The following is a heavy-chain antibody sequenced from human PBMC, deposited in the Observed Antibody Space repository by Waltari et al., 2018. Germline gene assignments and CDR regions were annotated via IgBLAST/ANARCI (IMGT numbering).Heavy chain of an antibody. Sequence: EGQLVESGGGLVQPGGYLKLSCAASGFTFSRFWMHWVRQVPGQGLVWVSRSNSDGSDTSYADSVRGRFTVSRDNAKNMAYLQMNSLRAEDTAIYYCTRDSPSWIWGQGTMVSVSS. CDR2: SNSDGSDT. J-gene: IGHJ3*02. CDR1: GFTFSRFW. CDR3: TRDSPSWI. V-gene: IGHV3-74*01.